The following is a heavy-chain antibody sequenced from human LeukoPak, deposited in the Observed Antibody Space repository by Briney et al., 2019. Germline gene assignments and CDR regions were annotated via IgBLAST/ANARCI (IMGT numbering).Heavy chain of an antibody. CDR1: GFTFSSYA. CDR3: ATAYCGGDCWPFE. CDR2: ISGSGGST. Sequence: PGGSLRLSCAASGFTFSSYAMSWVRQAPGKGLEWVSAISGSGGSTCYADSVKGRFTISRDNSKNTLYLQMNSLRAEDTAVYYCATAYCGGDCWPFEWGQGTLVTVSS. V-gene: IGHV3-23*01. J-gene: IGHJ4*02. D-gene: IGHD2-21*02.